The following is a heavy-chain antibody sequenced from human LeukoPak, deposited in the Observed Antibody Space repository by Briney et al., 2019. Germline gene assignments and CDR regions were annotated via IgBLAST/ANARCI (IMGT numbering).Heavy chain of an antibody. Sequence: GGSLRLSCAASGFSFSNYAMSWVRQAPGKGLEWVSSLISSGATTYYADSVKGRFTISRDNSKNTVHLQMDSLRAEDSAVYYCAKNAGYSYGLYYFDYWGQGTLVTVSS. CDR3: AKNAGYSYGLYYFDY. V-gene: IGHV3-23*01. D-gene: IGHD5-18*01. J-gene: IGHJ4*02. CDR1: GFSFSNYA. CDR2: LISSGATT.